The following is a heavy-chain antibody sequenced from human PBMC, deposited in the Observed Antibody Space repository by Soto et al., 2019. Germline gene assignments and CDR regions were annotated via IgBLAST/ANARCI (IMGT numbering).Heavy chain of an antibody. CDR2: IIPIFGTA. CDR3: ARDNYYDRSGYYYASFDY. D-gene: IGHD3-22*01. CDR1: GGTFSSYA. J-gene: IGHJ4*02. V-gene: IGHV1-69*01. Sequence: QVQLVQSGAEVKKPGSSVKVSCKASGGTFSSYAISWVRQAPGQGLEWMGGIIPIFGTANYAQKFQGRVTITGDESTSTAYMELSSLRSEDTAVYYCARDNYYDRSGYYYASFDYWGQGTLVTVSS.